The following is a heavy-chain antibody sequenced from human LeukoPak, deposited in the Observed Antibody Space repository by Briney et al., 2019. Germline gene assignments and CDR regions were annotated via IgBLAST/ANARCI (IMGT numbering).Heavy chain of an antibody. CDR1: GGSIISSNW. CDR2: IYHSGST. V-gene: IGHV4-4*02. D-gene: IGHD1-26*01. Sequence: SETLSLTCAVSGGSIISSNWWSWVRQPPGKRLEWIGEIYHSGSTNYNPSLKSRVTISVDKSKNQFSLKLSSVTAADTAVYYCARVTQWELLDYWGQGTLVTVSS. J-gene: IGHJ4*02. CDR3: ARVTQWELLDY.